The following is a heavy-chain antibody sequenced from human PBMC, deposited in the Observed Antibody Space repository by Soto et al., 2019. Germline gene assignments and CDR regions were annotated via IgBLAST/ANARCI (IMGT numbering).Heavy chain of an antibody. CDR1: GFTFSSYG. D-gene: IGHD2-8*01. J-gene: IGHJ5*02. CDR3: ARDPDCTNGVCYSNWFDP. V-gene: IGHV3-33*01. Sequence: GVSLRLSCAASGFTFSSYGMHWIRQAPGKGLEWVAVIWYDGSNKYYADSVKGRFTISRDNSKNTLYLQMNSLRAEDTAVYYCARDPDCTNGVCYSNWFDPWGQGTLVTVSS. CDR2: IWYDGSNK.